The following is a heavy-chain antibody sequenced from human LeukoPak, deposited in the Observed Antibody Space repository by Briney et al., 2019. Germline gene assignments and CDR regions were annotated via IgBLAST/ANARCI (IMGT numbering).Heavy chain of an antibody. CDR1: GYSFTSYW. CDR2: IYPGDSDT. CDR3: ASLDCSGGSCYRVGWFDP. J-gene: IGHJ5*02. Sequence: GESLKISCKGSGYSFTSYWVGWVRQMPGRGLEWMGIIYPGDSDTRYSPSFQGQVTISADKSISTAYLQWSSLKASDTAMYCCASLDCSGGSCYRVGWFDPWGQGTLVTVSS. V-gene: IGHV5-51*01. D-gene: IGHD2-15*01.